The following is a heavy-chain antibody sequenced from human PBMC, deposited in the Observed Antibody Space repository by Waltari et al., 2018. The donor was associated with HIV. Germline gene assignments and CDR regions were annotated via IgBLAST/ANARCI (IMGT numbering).Heavy chain of an antibody. J-gene: IGHJ5*02. D-gene: IGHD2-2*01. CDR3: AREIKEIVVVPAASSRYNWFDP. CDR1: GGSFSAYY. V-gene: IGHV4-34*01. CDR2: INHSGST. Sequence: QVQLQQWGAGLLKPSETLSLTCAVYGGSFSAYYWSWIRQPPGKGLEWIGEINHSGSTNSNPSLRSRVTISVDTSKNQFSLTRSSVTAADTAVYYCAREIKEIVVVPAASSRYNWFDPWGQGTLVTVSS.